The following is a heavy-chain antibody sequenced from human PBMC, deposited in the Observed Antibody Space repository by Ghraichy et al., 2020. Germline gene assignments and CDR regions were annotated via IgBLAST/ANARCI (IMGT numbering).Heavy chain of an antibody. CDR2: ISYDGSNK. V-gene: IGHV3-30*18. D-gene: IGHD3-9*01. CDR3: ANPGGRYFDVGAFDI. CDR1: GFTFSSYG. J-gene: IGHJ3*02. Sequence: GGSLRLSCAASGFTFSSYGMHWVRQAPGKGLEWVAVISYDGSNKYYADSVKGRFTISRDNSKNTLYLQMNSLRAEDTAVYYCANPGGRYFDVGAFDIWGQGTMVTVSS.